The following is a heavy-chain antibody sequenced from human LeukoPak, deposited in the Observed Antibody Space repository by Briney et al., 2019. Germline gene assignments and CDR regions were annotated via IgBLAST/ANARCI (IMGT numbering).Heavy chain of an antibody. Sequence: PSETLSLTCTVSGGSISSGDYYWSWIRQPPGKGLEWIGYIYYSGSTYYNPSLKSRVTISVDTSKNQFSLKLSSVTAADTAVYYCARSMVRGVIDYWGQGTLVTVSS. CDR3: ARSMVRGVIDY. D-gene: IGHD3-10*01. J-gene: IGHJ4*02. V-gene: IGHV4-30-4*01. CDR1: GGSISSGDYY. CDR2: IYYSGST.